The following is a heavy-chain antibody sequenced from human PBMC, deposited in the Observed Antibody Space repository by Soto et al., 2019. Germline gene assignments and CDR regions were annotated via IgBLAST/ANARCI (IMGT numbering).Heavy chain of an antibody. V-gene: IGHV1-18*01. Sequence: QVQLVQSGAEVKNPGASVKVSCKASGYRFTSYGIGWVRQAPGQGLECMGWINAHNGNTNYAQNLQGRVTLTTDTSTSTAYMELRSLRSNDTAVYYCAMVDVYFTPAPQDVWGQGTTVTVSS. J-gene: IGHJ6*02. CDR1: GYRFTSYG. CDR3: AMVDVYFTPAPQDV. CDR2: INAHNGNT. D-gene: IGHD2-8*01.